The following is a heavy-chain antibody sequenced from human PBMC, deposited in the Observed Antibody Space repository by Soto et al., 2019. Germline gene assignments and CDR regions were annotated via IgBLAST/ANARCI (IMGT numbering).Heavy chain of an antibody. J-gene: IGHJ6*02. V-gene: IGHV4-4*07. CDR2: IYTSGST. CDR1: GGSISSYY. Sequence: PSETLSLTCTVSGGSISSYYWSWIRQPAGKGLEWIGRIYTSGSTNYNPSLKSRVTMSVDTSKNQFSLKLSSLTAADTAVYYCARDNEYCSGGSCPYYYYYGMDVWGQGTTVTVSS. CDR3: ARDNEYCSGGSCPYYYYYGMDV. D-gene: IGHD2-15*01.